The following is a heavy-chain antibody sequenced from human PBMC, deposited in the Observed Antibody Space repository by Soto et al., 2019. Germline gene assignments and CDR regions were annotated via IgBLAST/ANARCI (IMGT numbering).Heavy chain of an antibody. V-gene: IGHV3-21*01. CDR1: GFTFSSYS. CDR2: ISSSSSYI. Sequence: GGSLRLSCAASGFTFSSYSMNWVRQAPGKGLEWVSSISSSSSYIYYADSVKGRFTISRDNAKNSLYLQMNSLRAEDTAVYYCAREGGAVVVPAAYRNYDFWSGYPMDVWGQGTTVTVSS. D-gene: IGHD3-3*01. CDR3: AREGGAVVVPAAYRNYDFWSGYPMDV. J-gene: IGHJ6*02.